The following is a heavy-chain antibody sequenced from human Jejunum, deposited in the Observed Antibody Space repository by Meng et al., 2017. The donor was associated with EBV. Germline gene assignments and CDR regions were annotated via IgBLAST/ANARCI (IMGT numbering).Heavy chain of an antibody. D-gene: IGHD4-11*01. J-gene: IGHJ4*02. V-gene: IGHV3-23*03. CDR2: INDVGINT. Sequence: EVQLLESGGGLVQPGGSLRRSCVASGFTFSIYAMTWVRQAPGKGLEWLSVINDVGINTHYADSVKGRFTVSRDNSKNTLYLQMNSLRAEDTAVYYCAKRVTTVVTWAFDSWGQGTLVTVSS. CDR3: AKRVTTVVTWAFDS. CDR1: GFTFSIYA.